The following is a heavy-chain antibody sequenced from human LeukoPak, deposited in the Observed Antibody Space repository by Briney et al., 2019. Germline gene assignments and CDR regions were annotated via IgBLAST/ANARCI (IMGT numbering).Heavy chain of an antibody. J-gene: IGHJ4*02. V-gene: IGHV3-73*01. Sequence: GGSLRLSCAASGFTFSASSIHWVRQASGKGLEWVGRIRSKANNYATAYAASVKRRFSISRDDLKNTAYLQMNSLKTEDTAVYYSSREPGFSWEGGQGTLVTVSS. CDR1: GFTFSASS. CDR3: SREPGFSWE. D-gene: IGHD1-26*01. CDR2: IRSKANNYAT.